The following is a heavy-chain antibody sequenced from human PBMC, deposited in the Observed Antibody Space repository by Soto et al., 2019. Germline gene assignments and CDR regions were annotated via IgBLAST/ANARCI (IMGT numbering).Heavy chain of an antibody. V-gene: IGHV3-33*01. CDR2: IWHDGSNK. D-gene: IGHD2-21*02. Sequence: QVQLVESGGGVVQPGRSLRLSCATFGFTFSNSGMHWVRQAPGKGLEGVAVIWHDGSNKFYVDSVKGRFTISRDNAKNMLYLQMNSLRDEDTAVYYCARGVAYGGDSCTWYFDLWGRGTLVTVSS. J-gene: IGHJ2*01. CDR1: GFTFSNSG. CDR3: ARGVAYGGDSCTWYFDL.